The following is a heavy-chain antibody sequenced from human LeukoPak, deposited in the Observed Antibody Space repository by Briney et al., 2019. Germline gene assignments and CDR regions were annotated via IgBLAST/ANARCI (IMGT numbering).Heavy chain of an antibody. D-gene: IGHD2-2*01. Sequence: KPGGSLRLSCAASGFTFSSYSMNWVRQAPGKGLEWVSSISSSSSYIYYADSVKGRFTISRGNAKNSLYLQMNSLRAEDTAVYYCARLKYQLLSAAFDIWGQGTMVTVSS. CDR2: ISSSSSYI. J-gene: IGHJ3*02. CDR3: ARLKYQLLSAAFDI. V-gene: IGHV3-21*01. CDR1: GFTFSSYS.